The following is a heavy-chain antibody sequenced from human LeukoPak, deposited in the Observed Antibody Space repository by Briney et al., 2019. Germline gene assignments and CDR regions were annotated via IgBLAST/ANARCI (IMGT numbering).Heavy chain of an antibody. CDR1: GGSISTSSYS. D-gene: IGHD3-22*01. J-gene: IGHJ4*02. CDR2: IYYSGST. Sequence: PSETLSLTCTVSGGSISTSSYSWGWIRQPPGKGLDWIGTIYYSGSTYYNPSLKSRVTISVDTSKKQFYLKLRSVTAADTAVYYCARHYTESGFYYYFDHWGQGTLVTVSS. V-gene: IGHV4-39*01. CDR3: ARHYTESGFYYYFDH.